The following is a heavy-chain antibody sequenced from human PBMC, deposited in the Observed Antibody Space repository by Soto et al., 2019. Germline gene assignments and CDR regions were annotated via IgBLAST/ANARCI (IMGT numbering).Heavy chain of an antibody. D-gene: IGHD1-26*01. CDR1: GFTFNTHL. V-gene: IGHV3-74*01. Sequence: EGSLRLSCTASGFTFNTHLMHWVRQAPGKGLVWVSRIYFDGITTNYADSVKGRLTVSRDNAKNTVYLHVNTLRDEDTAVYYCARGGAMGVDYWGEGPLLTV. CDR2: IYFDGITT. CDR3: ARGGAMGVDY. J-gene: IGHJ4*02.